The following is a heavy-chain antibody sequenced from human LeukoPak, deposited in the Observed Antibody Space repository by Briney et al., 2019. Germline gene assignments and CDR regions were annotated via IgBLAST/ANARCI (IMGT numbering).Heavy chain of an antibody. Sequence: ASVKVSCKASGYTFTGYYMHWVRQAPGQGHEWMGWIDPNSGGTNYAQKFQGRVTMTRDTSISTAYMELSRLISDDTAVYYCARDRDGKAVAASRGDYWGQGTLVTVSS. CDR3: ARDRDGKAVAASRGDY. CDR2: IDPNSGGT. V-gene: IGHV1-2*02. D-gene: IGHD6-19*01. CDR1: GYTFTGYY. J-gene: IGHJ4*02.